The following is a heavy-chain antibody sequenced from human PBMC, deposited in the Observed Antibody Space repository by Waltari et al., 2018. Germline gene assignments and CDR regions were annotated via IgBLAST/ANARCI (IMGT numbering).Heavy chain of an antibody. CDR1: GFTFGSYW. J-gene: IGHJ4*02. Sequence: EVQLVESGGGLVQPGGSLRLSCAAPGFTFGSYWMSWVRQAPGKGLEWVANIQEDGSEKNYVDSVKGRFTISRDNAKNSLYLQMNSLRAEDTAVYFCARDNSSSWYFFDYWGQGTVVTVSS. CDR2: IQEDGSEK. D-gene: IGHD6-13*01. CDR3: ARDNSSSWYFFDY. V-gene: IGHV3-7*01.